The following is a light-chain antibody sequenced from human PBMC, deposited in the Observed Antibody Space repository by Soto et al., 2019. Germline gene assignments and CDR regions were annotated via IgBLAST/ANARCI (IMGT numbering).Light chain of an antibody. Sequence: QSARTQPASVSGSPGQSITTSCTGTSSDVGSYNLVSWYQQHPGKAPKLMIYEGSKRPSGVSNRFSGSKSGNTASLTISGLQAEDEADYYCCSYAGSSTYVFGTATKVTVL. CDR3: CSYAGSSTYV. J-gene: IGLJ1*01. CDR2: EGS. CDR1: SSDVGSYNL. V-gene: IGLV2-23*01.